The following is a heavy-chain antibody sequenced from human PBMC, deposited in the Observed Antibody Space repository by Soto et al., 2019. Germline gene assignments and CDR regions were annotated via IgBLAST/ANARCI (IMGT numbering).Heavy chain of an antibody. D-gene: IGHD3-22*01. Sequence: SETLSLTCTVSGGSISSGDYYWSWIRQPPGKGLEWIGYIYYSGSTYYNPSLKSRVTISVDTSKNQFSLKLSSVTAADTAVYYCARDRWNNYDSSDYWGQGTLVTVSS. CDR2: IYYSGST. CDR3: ARDRWNNYDSSDY. J-gene: IGHJ4*02. CDR1: GGSISSGDYY. V-gene: IGHV4-30-4*01.